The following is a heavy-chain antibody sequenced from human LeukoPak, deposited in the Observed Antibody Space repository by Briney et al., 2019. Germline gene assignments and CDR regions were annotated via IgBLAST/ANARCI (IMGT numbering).Heavy chain of an antibody. D-gene: IGHD3-10*01. CDR2: ISSSGSTI. V-gene: IGHV3-48*03. J-gene: IGHJ4*02. CDR1: GFTFSSYE. CDR3: ARGHFGDFDY. Sequence: QSGGSLRLSCAASGFTFSSYEMNWVRQAPGKGLECISYISSSGSTIYYADSVKGRFTISRDNAKNSLYLQMNSLRAEDTAVYYCARGHFGDFDYWGQGILVTVSS.